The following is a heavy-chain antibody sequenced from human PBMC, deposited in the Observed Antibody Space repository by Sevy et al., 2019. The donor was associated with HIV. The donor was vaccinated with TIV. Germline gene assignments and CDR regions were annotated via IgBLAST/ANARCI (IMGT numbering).Heavy chain of an antibody. CDR2: MNPNSGNT. D-gene: IGHD2-8*02. CDR3: GACSGFLTPYCSG. Sequence: ASVKVSCKASGYTFTSYDINWVRQATGQGLEWMGWMNPNSGNTGYAQKFQGRVTMTRNTSISTAYMELSSLRSEDTAGYFCGACSGFLTPYCSGWGQGTLVTVSS. CDR1: GYTFTSYD. V-gene: IGHV1-8*01. J-gene: IGHJ4*02.